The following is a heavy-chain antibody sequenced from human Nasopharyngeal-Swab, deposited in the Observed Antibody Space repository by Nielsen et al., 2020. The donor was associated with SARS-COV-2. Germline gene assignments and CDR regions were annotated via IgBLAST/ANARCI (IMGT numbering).Heavy chain of an antibody. J-gene: IGHJ5*02. V-gene: IGHV4-59*12. CDR1: GGSISSDH. D-gene: IGHD3-16*01. CDR2: IHYSGST. Sequence: SETLSLTSSVSGGSISSDHWSWIRQPPGKGLEWIGYIHYSGSTNYNPSLKSRVTMSVDTSKNQFSLKLSSVTAADTAVYYCVRGGLYVFDPWGQGTLVTVSS. CDR3: VRGGLYVFDP.